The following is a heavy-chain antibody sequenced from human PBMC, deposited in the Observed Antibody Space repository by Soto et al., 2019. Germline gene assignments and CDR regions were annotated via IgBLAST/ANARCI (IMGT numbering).Heavy chain of an antibody. CDR3: AREPTRYYGSGSRFDY. J-gene: IGHJ4*02. V-gene: IGHV1-69*13. D-gene: IGHD3-10*01. CDR2: IIPIFGTA. CDR1: GGTFSSYA. Sequence: SVKVSCKXSGGTFSSYAISWVRQAPGQGLEWMGGIIPIFGTANYAQKFQGRVTITADESTSTAYMELSSLRSEDTAVYYCAREPTRYYGSGSRFDYWGQGTLVTVS.